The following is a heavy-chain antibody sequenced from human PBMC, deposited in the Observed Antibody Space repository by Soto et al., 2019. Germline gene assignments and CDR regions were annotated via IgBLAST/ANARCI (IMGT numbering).Heavy chain of an antibody. Sequence: QVQLVQSGAEVKEPGDSVRVSCEAYGYTFPSYYIHWVRQAPGQGRERMGWINPKVGDTTYAQDFQGRVSMTRDMSISTVYVELSRLTSDDTAIYYCARNMDYYYGPGSGNGHGFWGQGSTVTVCS. CDR3: ARNMDYYYGPGSGNGHGF. J-gene: IGHJ6*02. CDR1: GYTFPSYY. V-gene: IGHV1-2*02. CDR2: INPKVGDT. D-gene: IGHD3-10*01.